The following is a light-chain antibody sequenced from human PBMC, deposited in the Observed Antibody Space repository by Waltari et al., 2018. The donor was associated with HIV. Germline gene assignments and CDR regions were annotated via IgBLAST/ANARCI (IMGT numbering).Light chain of an antibody. CDR1: QSVFSNSNKKSY. CDR3: QQYYMTPPT. V-gene: IGKV4-1*01. J-gene: IGKJ1*01. CDR2: WAT. Sequence: DVVMTQSPDALKGSLGERVTINGKSSQSVFSNSNKKSYLAWYQQRPGQTPNLLVYWATTRVSGVPARFSGSGSGTDFTLTINNLQAEDAAIYYCQQYYMTPPTFGQGTKVEI.